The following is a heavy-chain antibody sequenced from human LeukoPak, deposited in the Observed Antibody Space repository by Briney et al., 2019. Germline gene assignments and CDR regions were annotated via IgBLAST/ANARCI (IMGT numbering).Heavy chain of an antibody. CDR3: ARRYCTNGVCYFFDY. CDR1: GFTFSIYA. Sequence: PGGSLRLSCAASGFTFSIYAMTWVRQAPGKGLEWVSEITGSTGRTYYADSVNGRFTISRDNSKNTLFLQMNSLGGEDTAIYYCARRYCTNGVCYFFDYWGQGTLVTVSS. J-gene: IGHJ4*02. CDR2: ITGSTGRT. V-gene: IGHV3-23*01. D-gene: IGHD2-8*01.